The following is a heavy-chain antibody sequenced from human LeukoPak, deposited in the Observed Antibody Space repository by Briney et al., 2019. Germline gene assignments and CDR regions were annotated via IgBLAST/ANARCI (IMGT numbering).Heavy chain of an antibody. CDR1: GFTFSSYA. CDR2: ISGSGDST. CDR3: ARRNGGSSHYYFDS. V-gene: IGHV3-23*01. D-gene: IGHD2-15*01. Sequence: GGSLRLSCAASGFTFSSYAMSWVRQAPGMGLEWVSGISGSGDSTYYADSVKGRFTISRDNSKNTLYLQMGNLRAEDMAIYYCARRNGGSSHYYFDSWGQGTLVTVSS. J-gene: IGHJ4*02.